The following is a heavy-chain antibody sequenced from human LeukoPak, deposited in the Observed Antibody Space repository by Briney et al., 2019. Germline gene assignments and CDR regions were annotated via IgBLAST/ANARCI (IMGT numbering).Heavy chain of an antibody. CDR1: GDSVSSNTAG. Sequence: SQTLSLTCAISGDSVSSNTAGWIWIRQSPSRGLEWLGRTYYRSKWITDYGESVKGRITISPDTSRSQFSLQLSSVTPEDTAVYYCARDSHTTGWFRFGPHPSYYLDSWGQGTLVTVSS. D-gene: IGHD6-19*01. CDR2: TYYRSKWIT. CDR3: ARDSHTTGWFRFGPHPSYYLDS. J-gene: IGHJ4*02. V-gene: IGHV6-1*01.